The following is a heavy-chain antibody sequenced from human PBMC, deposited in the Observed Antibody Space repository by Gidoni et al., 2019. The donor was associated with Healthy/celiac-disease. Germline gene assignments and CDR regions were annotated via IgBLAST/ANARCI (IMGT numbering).Heavy chain of an antibody. Sequence: EVQLVESGGGLVQPGRSLSLSCAASGFTFDDYAMHWVRQAPGKGLEWVSGISWNSGSIGYADSVKGRFTISRDNAKNSLYRQMNSLRAEDTALYYCAKDKYGYSSSWSEWGQGTLVTVSS. J-gene: IGHJ4*02. D-gene: IGHD6-13*01. CDR1: GFTFDDYA. CDR2: ISWNSGSI. V-gene: IGHV3-9*01. CDR3: AKDKYGYSSSWSE.